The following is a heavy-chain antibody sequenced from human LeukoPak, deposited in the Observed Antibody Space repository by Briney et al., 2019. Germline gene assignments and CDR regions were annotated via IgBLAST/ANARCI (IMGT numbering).Heavy chain of an antibody. CDR3: AKGYRGNYDY. J-gene: IGHJ4*02. CDR2: ISDRRGDT. CDR1: GFTFSSYA. Sequence: GGFLRLSCAASGFTFSSYAMTWVRQAPGKGLEWVSAISDRRGDTYYADSVKGRFTISRDNSKNTLYLQMNSLRAEDTAVYYCAKGYRGNYDYWGQGTLVTVSS. D-gene: IGHD1-26*01. V-gene: IGHV3-23*01.